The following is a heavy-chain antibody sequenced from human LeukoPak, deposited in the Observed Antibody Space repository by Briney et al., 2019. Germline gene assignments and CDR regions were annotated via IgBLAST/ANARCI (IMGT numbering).Heavy chain of an antibody. J-gene: IGHJ4*02. CDR2: INPNSGGT. CDR1: GGTFSSYA. CDR3: ARADYYDSSGFFDY. Sequence: ASVKVSCKDSGGTFSSYAISWVRQAPGQGLEWMGWINPNSGGTNYAQKFQGRVTTTRDTSISTAYMELSRLRSDDTAVYYCARADYYDSSGFFDYWGQGTLVTVSS. D-gene: IGHD3-22*01. V-gene: IGHV1-2*02.